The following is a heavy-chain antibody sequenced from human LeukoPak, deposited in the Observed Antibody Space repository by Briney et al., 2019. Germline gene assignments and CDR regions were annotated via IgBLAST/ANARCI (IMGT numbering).Heavy chain of an antibody. Sequence: PGGSLRLSCAASGFTFSSYGMHWVRQAPGKGLEWVAVIWYDGSNKYYADSVKGRFTISRDNSKNTVFLQINSLRVEDTAIYYCARDQPHAASWFVPWGQGTLVTVSS. J-gene: IGHJ5*02. V-gene: IGHV3-33*01. CDR3: ARDQPHAASWFVP. D-gene: IGHD2-2*01. CDR2: IWYDGSNK. CDR1: GFTFSSYG.